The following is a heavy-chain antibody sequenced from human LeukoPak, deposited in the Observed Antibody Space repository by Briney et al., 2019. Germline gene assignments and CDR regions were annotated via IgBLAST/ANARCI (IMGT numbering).Heavy chain of an antibody. Sequence: GGSLRLSCAASGFTFSSYGMHWVRQAPGKGLEWVAFIRYDGSNKYYADSVKGRFTISRDNSKNTLYLQMNSLRAEDTAVYYCARDWGLRLGLDYWGQGTLVTVSS. CDR1: GFTFSSYG. D-gene: IGHD3-16*01. CDR3: ARDWGLRLGLDY. CDR2: IRYDGSNK. V-gene: IGHV3-30*02. J-gene: IGHJ4*02.